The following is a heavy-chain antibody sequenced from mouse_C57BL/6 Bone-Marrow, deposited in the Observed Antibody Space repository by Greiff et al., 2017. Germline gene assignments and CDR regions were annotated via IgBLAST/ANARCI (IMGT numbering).Heavy chain of an antibody. Sequence: DVKLVESGGGLVQPGGSLKLSCAASGFTFSDYGMAWVRQAPRKGPEWVAFISNLAYSIYYADTVTGRFTISRENAKNTLYMEMSSLRSEDTAMYYCARLTTVVYWYFDVWGTGTTVTVSS. CDR3: ARLTTVVYWYFDV. CDR1: GFTFSDYG. V-gene: IGHV5-15*01. D-gene: IGHD1-1*01. CDR2: ISNLAYSI. J-gene: IGHJ1*03.